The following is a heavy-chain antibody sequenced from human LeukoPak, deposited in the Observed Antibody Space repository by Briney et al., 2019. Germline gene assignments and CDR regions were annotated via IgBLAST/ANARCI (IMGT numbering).Heavy chain of an antibody. D-gene: IGHD3-22*01. CDR1: GGSFSGYY. CDR2: INHSGSN. J-gene: IGHJ6*03. V-gene: IGHV4-34*01. CDR3: AGRGGYDSSGYPYYMDV. Sequence: SETLSLTCAVYGGSFSGYYWGWIRQPPGKGLEWTGEINHSGSNNYNPSLKSRVTISVDTSKSQFSLKLSSVTAADTAVYYCAGRGGYDSSGYPYYMDVWGKGTTVTASS.